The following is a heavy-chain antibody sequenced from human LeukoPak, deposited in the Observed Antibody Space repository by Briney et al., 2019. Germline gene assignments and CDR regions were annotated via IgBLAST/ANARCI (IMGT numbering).Heavy chain of an antibody. J-gene: IGHJ4*02. V-gene: IGHV4-59*01. D-gene: IGHD6-13*01. Sequence: PSETLSLTCTVSGGSISSYYWSWLRQPPGKGLEWIGYIYYSGSTNYNPSLKSRVTISVDTSKNQFSLKLSSVTAADTAVYYCARARSSWNFADWGQGTLVTVSS. CDR3: ARARSSWNFAD. CDR1: GGSISSYY. CDR2: IYYSGST.